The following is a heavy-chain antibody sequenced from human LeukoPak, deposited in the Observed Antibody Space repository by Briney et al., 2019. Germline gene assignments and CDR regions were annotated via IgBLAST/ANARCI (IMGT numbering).Heavy chain of an antibody. CDR2: IIPILGIA. D-gene: IGHD6-6*01. CDR3: ARDSSIAARRGGDCYYYGMDV. CDR1: GGTFSSYA. Sequence: SVKVSCKASGGTFSSYAISWVRQAPGQGLEWMGRIIPILGIANYAQKFQGRVTITADKSTSTAYMELSSLRSEDTAVYYCARDSSIAARRGGDCYYYGMDVWGQGTTVTVSS. J-gene: IGHJ6*02. V-gene: IGHV1-69*04.